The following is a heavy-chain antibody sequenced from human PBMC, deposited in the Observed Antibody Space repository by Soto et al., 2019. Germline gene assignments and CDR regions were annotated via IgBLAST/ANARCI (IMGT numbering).Heavy chain of an antibody. Sequence: GGSLRLSCAASGFTFSDHYMDWVRLAPGKGLEWVGRIKRKADGGVTEYATFVKGRFSISRDDSKNTLFLQLNSLQTEDTAVYYCTTRVITTNDYWGQGTLVTVSS. J-gene: IGHJ4*02. CDR1: GFTFSDHY. V-gene: IGHV3-15*07. D-gene: IGHD3-22*01. CDR3: TTRVITTNDY. CDR2: IKRKADGGVT.